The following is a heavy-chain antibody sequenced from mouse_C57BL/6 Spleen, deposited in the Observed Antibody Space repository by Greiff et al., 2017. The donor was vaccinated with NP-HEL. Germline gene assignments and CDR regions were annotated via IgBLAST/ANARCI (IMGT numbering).Heavy chain of an antibody. CDR3: ARQGWDPFAY. Sequence: QVQLQQPGAELVRPGSSVKLSCKASGYTFTSYWMDWVKQRPGQGLEWIGNIYPSDSETHYNQKFKDKATLTVDKSSSTAYMQLSSLTSEDSAVYYCARQGWDPFAYWGQGTLVTVSA. J-gene: IGHJ3*01. CDR1: GYTFTSYW. CDR2: IYPSDSET. D-gene: IGHD3-3*01. V-gene: IGHV1-61*01.